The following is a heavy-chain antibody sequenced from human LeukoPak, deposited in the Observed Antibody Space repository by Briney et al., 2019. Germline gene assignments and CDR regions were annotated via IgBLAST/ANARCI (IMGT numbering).Heavy chain of an antibody. D-gene: IGHD4-11*01. Sequence: GESVKISCKGSGYSSSNYWIGWVRQVPGKSLEWMGVIYPGDSDTRYSPSFQGQVTISADKSISTAYLQWSSLKASDTAIYYCARRLYSNGSDYWGQGTLVTVSS. CDR3: ARRLYSNGSDY. CDR2: IYPGDSDT. J-gene: IGHJ4*02. CDR1: GYSSSNYW. V-gene: IGHV5-51*01.